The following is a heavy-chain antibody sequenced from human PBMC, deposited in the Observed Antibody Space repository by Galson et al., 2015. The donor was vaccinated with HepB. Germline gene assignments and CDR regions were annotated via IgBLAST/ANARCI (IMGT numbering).Heavy chain of an antibody. CDR1: GYSLTELS. V-gene: IGHV1-24*01. J-gene: IGHJ4*02. Sequence: SVKVSCKVAGYSLTELSMHWVRQAPGKGHEWMGGFDPEDGETIYAQKLQGRITLTEDTSTDTAYMELSSLRSEDTAVYYCATDLGWEQRFWGQGTLVTVSS. D-gene: IGHD1/OR15-1a*01. CDR2: FDPEDGET. CDR3: ATDLGWEQRF.